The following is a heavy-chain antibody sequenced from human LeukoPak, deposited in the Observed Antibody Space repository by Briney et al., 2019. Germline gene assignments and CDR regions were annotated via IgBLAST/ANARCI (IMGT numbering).Heavy chain of an antibody. Sequence: GGSLRLSCAASGFTFNRYAMYAMNWVRQASGRGLEWVSSISGSGGGTYYSDSVKGRFTISRDNSKNTLYLQMNSLRAEDTAVYYCAKDYYDSSGYYLDYWGQGTLVTVSS. J-gene: IGHJ4*02. V-gene: IGHV3-23*01. CDR2: ISGSGGGT. D-gene: IGHD3-22*01. CDR3: AKDYYDSSGYYLDY. CDR1: GFTFNRYA.